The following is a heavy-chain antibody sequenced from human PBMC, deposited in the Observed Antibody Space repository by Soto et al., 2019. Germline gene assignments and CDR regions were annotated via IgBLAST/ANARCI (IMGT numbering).Heavy chain of an antibody. CDR1: GYTFTRYG. CDR3: ARGSAYSTPWSFDS. Sequence: ASVKVSCKTPGYTFTRYGISWVRQAPGQGLEWMGWISGYNGNTKDAQKFQGRVTMTTDTAANTAHMELRGLRSDDTAVYYCARGSAYSTPWSFDSWGQGTLVTVSS. CDR2: ISGYNGNT. J-gene: IGHJ4*02. D-gene: IGHD3-3*01. V-gene: IGHV1-18*01.